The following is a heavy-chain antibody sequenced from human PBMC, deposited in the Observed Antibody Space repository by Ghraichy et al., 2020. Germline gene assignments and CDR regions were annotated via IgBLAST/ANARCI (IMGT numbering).Heavy chain of an antibody. CDR2: SGYNGNT. V-gene: IGHV1-18*01. CDR3: ARDVNSHGWYEFYY. D-gene: IGHD6-19*01. Sequence: SGYNGNTKYAQEFQGRVNMTTDTSTSTAYMELRSLRSDDTAVYYCARDVNSHGWYEFYYWGQGTLVTFS. J-gene: IGHJ4*02.